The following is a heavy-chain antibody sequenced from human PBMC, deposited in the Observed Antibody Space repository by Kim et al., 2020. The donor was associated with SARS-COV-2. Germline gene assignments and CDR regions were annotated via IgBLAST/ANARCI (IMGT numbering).Heavy chain of an antibody. J-gene: IGHJ6*02. CDR3: ARIDSRGYYPHYHYYGMDV. CDR2: IHYSGST. D-gene: IGHD3-22*01. Sequence: SETLSLTCIVSGGSISGDTYYWAWIRQPPGQALEWIGNIHYSGSTYCNPSLQSRVTMSVDTSKNQLSLKLSSVTAADTAVYYCARIDSRGYYPHYHYYGMDVWGQGTTVTVSS. V-gene: IGHV4-39*01. CDR1: GGSISGDTYY.